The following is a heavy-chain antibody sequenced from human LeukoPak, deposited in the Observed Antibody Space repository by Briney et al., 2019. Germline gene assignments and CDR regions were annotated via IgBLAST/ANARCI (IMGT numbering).Heavy chain of an antibody. V-gene: IGHV3-7*01. J-gene: IGHJ3*02. D-gene: IGHD3-3*01. CDR2: IKQDGSEK. CDR1: GFTFTDSW. Sequence: GGSLRLSCAASGFTFTDSWMSWVRQPPGKGVEWGANIKQDGSEKYYVDSVKGRFTISRDNAKNSLYLQMNSLRAEDTAVYYCARTVLRFLEWLAYDAFDIWGQGTMVTVSS. CDR3: ARTVLRFLEWLAYDAFDI.